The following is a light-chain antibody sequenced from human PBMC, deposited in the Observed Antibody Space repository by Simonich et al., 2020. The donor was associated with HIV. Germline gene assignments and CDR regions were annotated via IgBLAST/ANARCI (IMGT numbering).Light chain of an antibody. V-gene: IGKV3-15*01. CDR2: GAS. CDR3: QQYNDWST. Sequence: DIVMTQSPDSLSVSPGERATLSCRASQSVRSNLAWYQQKPGQAPRLLIYGASTRATDIPARFSGSGSGTEFTLIISSMQSEDFAVYYCQQYNDWSTFGQGTKVEI. J-gene: IGKJ1*01. CDR1: QSVRSN.